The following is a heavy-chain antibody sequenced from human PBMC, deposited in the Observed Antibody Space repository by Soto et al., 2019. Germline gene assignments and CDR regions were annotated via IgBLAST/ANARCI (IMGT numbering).Heavy chain of an antibody. Sequence: GASVKVSCKASGGTFSSYAISWVRQAPGQGLEWMGGIIPIFGTANYAQKFQGRVTITADESTSTAYMELSSLRSEDTAVYYCARDSVSRPYYYDSSGYYAFDYWGQGTLVTVSS. V-gene: IGHV1-69*13. D-gene: IGHD3-22*01. CDR1: GGTFSSYA. CDR2: IIPIFGTA. CDR3: ARDSVSRPYYYDSSGYYAFDY. J-gene: IGHJ4*02.